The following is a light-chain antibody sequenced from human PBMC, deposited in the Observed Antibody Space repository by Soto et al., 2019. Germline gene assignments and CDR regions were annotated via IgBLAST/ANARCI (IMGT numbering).Light chain of an antibody. Sequence: EIVMTQSPATLSVSPGERATLSCRASQSVNSNLAWYQQKPGQAPRLLMYATSTRATGIPARFSGSGSGTEFTLTISSLQSEDSAVYYCQQYNNWPPLTFGGGTKVEIK. CDR3: QQYNNWPPLT. J-gene: IGKJ4*01. V-gene: IGKV3-15*01. CDR1: QSVNSN. CDR2: ATS.